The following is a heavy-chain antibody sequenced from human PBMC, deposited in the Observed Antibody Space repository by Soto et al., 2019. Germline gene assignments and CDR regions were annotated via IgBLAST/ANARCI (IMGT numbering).Heavy chain of an antibody. CDR2: IIPIFGTA. V-gene: IGHV1-69*13. J-gene: IGHJ6*02. Sequence: ASVKVSCKASGGTFSSYAISWVRQAPGQGLEWMGGIIPIFGTANYAQKFQGRVTITADESTSTAYMELSSLRSEDTAVYYCARAGDIVVVVADPLGYYYGMDVWGQGTTVTVSS. CDR1: GGTFSSYA. D-gene: IGHD2-15*01. CDR3: ARAGDIVVVVADPLGYYYGMDV.